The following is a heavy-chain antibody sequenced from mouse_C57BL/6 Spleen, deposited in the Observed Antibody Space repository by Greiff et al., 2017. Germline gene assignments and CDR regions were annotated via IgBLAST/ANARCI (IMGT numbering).Heavy chain of an antibody. Sequence: QVQLQQPGAELVKPGASVKLSCKASGYTFTSYWMHWVKQRPGRGLEWIGRIDPNSGGTKYNEKFKSKATLTVDKPSSTAYMQLSSLTSEDSAVYYCARKALNYGSSYWYFDVWGTGTTVTVSS. CDR1: GYTFTSYW. CDR2: IDPNSGGT. V-gene: IGHV1-72*01. J-gene: IGHJ1*03. D-gene: IGHD1-1*01. CDR3: ARKALNYGSSYWYFDV.